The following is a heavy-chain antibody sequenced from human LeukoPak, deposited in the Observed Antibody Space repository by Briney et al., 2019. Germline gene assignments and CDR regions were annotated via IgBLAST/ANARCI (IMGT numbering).Heavy chain of an antibody. D-gene: IGHD4-23*01. Sequence: SETLSLTCTVSGGSISSYYWSRIGQPPGKGLEWIGNIYYSGSTNYNPSLKSRVTISVDTSKNQFSLKLSSVTAADTAVYYRARHVGAYGGVDYWGQGTLVTVSS. V-gene: IGHV4-59*08. J-gene: IGHJ4*02. CDR1: GGSISSYY. CDR2: IYYSGST. CDR3: ARHVGAYGGVDY.